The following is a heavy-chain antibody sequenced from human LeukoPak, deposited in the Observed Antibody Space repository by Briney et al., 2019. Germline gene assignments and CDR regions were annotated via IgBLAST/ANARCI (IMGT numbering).Heavy chain of an antibody. J-gene: IGHJ6*03. CDR2: IIPIFGTA. CDR3: ARGTPYYYYCYMDV. V-gene: IGHV1-69*05. CDR1: GGTFSSYA. D-gene: IGHD1-14*01. Sequence: ASVKVSCKASGGTFSSYAISWVRQAPGQGLEWMRGIIPIFGTANYAQKFQGRVTITTDESTSTAYMELSSLRSEDTAVYYCARGTPYYYYCYMDVWGKGTTVTVSS.